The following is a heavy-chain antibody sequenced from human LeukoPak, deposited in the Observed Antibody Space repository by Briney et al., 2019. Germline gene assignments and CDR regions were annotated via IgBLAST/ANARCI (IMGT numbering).Heavy chain of an antibody. V-gene: IGHV1-24*01. Sequence: ASVKVSCKVSGYTLTELSMHWVRQAPGKGLEWMGGFDPEDGETIYAQKFQGRVTVTEDTSTDTAYMELSSLRSEDTAVYYCATARYDFWSGYYQYYFDYWGQGTLVTVSS. CDR3: ATARYDFWSGYYQYYFDY. D-gene: IGHD3-3*01. CDR2: FDPEDGET. CDR1: GYTLTELS. J-gene: IGHJ4*02.